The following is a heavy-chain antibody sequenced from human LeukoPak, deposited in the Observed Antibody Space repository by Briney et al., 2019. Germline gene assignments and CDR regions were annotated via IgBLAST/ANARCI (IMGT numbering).Heavy chain of an antibody. D-gene: IGHD2-15*01. V-gene: IGHV3-74*01. CDR2: INSDGSST. CDR3: ARGGYCSGGSCYSHY. Sequence: HPGGSLRLSCAASGFTFSSYAMSWVRQAPGKGLVWVSRINSDGSSTSYADSVKGRFTISRDNAKNTLYLQMNSLRAEDTAVYYCARGGYCSGGSCYSHYWGQGTLVTVSS. J-gene: IGHJ4*02. CDR1: GFTFSSYA.